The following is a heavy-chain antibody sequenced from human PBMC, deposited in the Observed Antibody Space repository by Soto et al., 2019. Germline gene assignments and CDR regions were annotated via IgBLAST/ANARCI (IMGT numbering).Heavy chain of an antibody. CDR1: GFALSNYK. CDR2: IDTNSTTI. CDR3: ARHQSHYDILTGYPPAY. V-gene: IGHV3-48*01. Sequence: GGSLRLSCGSLGFALSNYKLNWVRQAPGKGLEWLSYIDTNSTTIYYADSGKGRFTTSRDNAKTSLLLQMHSLRAEDTAVYYCARHQSHYDILTGYPPAYWGQGTLVTVSS. J-gene: IGHJ4*02. D-gene: IGHD3-9*01.